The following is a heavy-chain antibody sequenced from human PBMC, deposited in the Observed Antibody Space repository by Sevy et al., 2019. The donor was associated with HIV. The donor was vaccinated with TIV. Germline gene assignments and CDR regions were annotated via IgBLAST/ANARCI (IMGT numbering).Heavy chain of an antibody. CDR3: ARGYGTTPIRPATRAGYYYYYMDV. CDR2: IYYSGST. J-gene: IGHJ6*03. CDR1: GGSISSSSYY. D-gene: IGHD4-17*01. Sequence: SETLSLTCTVSGGSISSSSYYWGWIRQPPGKGLEWIGSIYYSGSTYYNPSLKSRVTISVDTSKNQFSLKLSSVTAADTAVYYCARGYGTTPIRPATRAGYYYYYMDVWGKGTTVTVSS. V-gene: IGHV4-39*01.